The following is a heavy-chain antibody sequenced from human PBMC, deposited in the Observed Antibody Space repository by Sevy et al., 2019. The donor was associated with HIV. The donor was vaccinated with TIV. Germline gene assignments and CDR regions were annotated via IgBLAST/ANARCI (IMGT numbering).Heavy chain of an antibody. V-gene: IGHV4-61*01. Sequence: SETLSLTCIVSSGSVSSGNNYWSWIRQPPGKGLEWIGYIYYSGNTKYNPSLKSRFTISIDTSKNQFSLNLTSVTAAETAVYYCARDPSEEGFSYGPFDSWGQGILVTVSS. D-gene: IGHD5-18*01. CDR2: IYYSGNT. CDR1: SGSVSSGNNY. J-gene: IGHJ5*01. CDR3: ARDPSEEGFSYGPFDS.